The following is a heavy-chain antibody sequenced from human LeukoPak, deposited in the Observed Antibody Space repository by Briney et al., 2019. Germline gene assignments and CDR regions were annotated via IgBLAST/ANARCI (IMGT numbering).Heavy chain of an antibody. D-gene: IGHD3-16*02. CDR3: TREGGVIVLDY. Sequence: GGSLRLSCAASGFTFSSYWMSGVRQTPGKGLGSVANIKQAGGEKYYVDSVKGRFTISRDNANNLLYMQMNSLRAEDTAVYYCTREGGVIVLDYWGQGTLVTVSS. CDR1: GFTFSSYW. V-gene: IGHV3-7*01. CDR2: IKQAGGEK. J-gene: IGHJ4*02.